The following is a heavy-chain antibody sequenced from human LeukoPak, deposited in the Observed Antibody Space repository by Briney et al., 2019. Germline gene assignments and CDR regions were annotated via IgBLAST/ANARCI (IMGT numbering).Heavy chain of an antibody. Sequence: AETLSLTCTVSGSSISSSNYNWGWIRQPPGKGLEWLVCVAYTRSTYYTPSHKSRVAISVDKSRHPFSLKLTSVTAADTAVYFCVRLRYFDNPFDYWGQGTLVTVSS. D-gene: IGHD3-9*01. CDR2: VAYTRST. J-gene: IGHJ4*02. V-gene: IGHV4-39*01. CDR3: VRLRYFDNPFDY. CDR1: GSSISSSNYN.